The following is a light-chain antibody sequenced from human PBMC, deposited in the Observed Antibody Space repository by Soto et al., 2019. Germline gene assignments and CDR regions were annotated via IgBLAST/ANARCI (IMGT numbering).Light chain of an antibody. CDR3: ISYAGIDILV. J-gene: IGLJ2*01. CDR1: SSDIGAYDY. Sequence: QSALTQPPPASGSPGQSVTISCTGTSSDIGAYDYVSWFQQHPGKAPKLIIYDVNKRPSGVPDRFSASKSGTTASLTVSGIQAEDEADYYCISYAGIDILVFGGGTKLTVL. CDR2: DVN. V-gene: IGLV2-8*01.